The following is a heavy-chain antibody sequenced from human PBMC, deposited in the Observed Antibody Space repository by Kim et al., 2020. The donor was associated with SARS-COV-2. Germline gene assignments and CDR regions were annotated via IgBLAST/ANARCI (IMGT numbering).Heavy chain of an antibody. CDR2: IYPGDSDT. D-gene: IGHD2-2*01. CDR1: GYSFTNHW. CDR3: SRQRDCRSTGCFYNWLDP. Sequence: GASLKISCQTSGYSFTNHWIGWVRQMPGKGLEWMGIIYPGDSDTRYSPSFQGQVTISADKSISTAYLQWSSLKASDTAIYYCSRQRDCRSTGCFYNWLDPWGQGTLVTVFS. V-gene: IGHV5-51*01. J-gene: IGHJ5*02.